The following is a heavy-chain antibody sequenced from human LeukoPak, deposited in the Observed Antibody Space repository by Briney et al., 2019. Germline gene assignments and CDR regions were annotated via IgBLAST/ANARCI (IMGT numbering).Heavy chain of an antibody. CDR2: ISAYNGNT. J-gene: IGHJ4*02. CDR1: GYNFTSYG. Sequence: GASVKVSCKASGYNFTSYGITWVRKAPGQGLEWMGWISAYNGNTNYAQRLQGRVTMTTDTSTSTAYMELRSLTSDDTAVYYCARVPSGGPFDYWGQGTLVTVSS. V-gene: IGHV1-18*01. D-gene: IGHD2-15*01. CDR3: ARVPSGGPFDY.